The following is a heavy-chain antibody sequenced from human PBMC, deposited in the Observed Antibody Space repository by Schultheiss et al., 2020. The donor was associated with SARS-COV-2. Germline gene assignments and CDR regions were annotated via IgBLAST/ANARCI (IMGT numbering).Heavy chain of an antibody. V-gene: IGHV3-48*04. Sequence: GGSLRLSCAASGFTFSSYSMNWVRQAPGKGLEWVSYISSSSSTIYYADSVKGRFTISRDNAKNSLYLQMSSLRVEDTAVYFCMRLSDNSWGQGTLVTVSS. CDR1: GFTFSSYS. CDR3: MRLSDNS. J-gene: IGHJ4*02. CDR2: ISSSSSTI.